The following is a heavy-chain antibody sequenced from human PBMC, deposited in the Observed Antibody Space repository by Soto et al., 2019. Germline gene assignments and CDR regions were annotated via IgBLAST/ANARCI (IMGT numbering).Heavy chain of an antibody. J-gene: IGHJ3*02. CDR2: INSDGSST. CDR3: ARGSGWNPSAFDI. CDR1: GFSFSSYW. D-gene: IGHD6-19*01. Sequence: EVQLVESGGGLVQPGGSLRLSCAASGFSFSSYWMNWVRQAPGKGLVWVSRINSDGSSTSYADSVKGRFTISRDNAKNTLYLQMNSLRAEDTAVYYCARGSGWNPSAFDIWGQGTMVTVSS. V-gene: IGHV3-74*01.